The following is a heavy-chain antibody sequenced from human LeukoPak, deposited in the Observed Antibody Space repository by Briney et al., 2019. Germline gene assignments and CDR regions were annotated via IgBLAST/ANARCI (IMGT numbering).Heavy chain of an antibody. CDR3: VPPLESGFDY. J-gene: IGHJ4*02. Sequence: GGSLRLSCAASGFTFSSYGMHWVRQAPGKGLEWVEVIWYDGSNKYYADSVKGRFTISRDNSKNTLYLQMNSLRAEDTAVYYCVPPLESGFDYWGQGTLVTVSS. D-gene: IGHD2/OR15-2a*01. CDR2: IWYDGSNK. V-gene: IGHV3-33*01. CDR1: GFTFSSYG.